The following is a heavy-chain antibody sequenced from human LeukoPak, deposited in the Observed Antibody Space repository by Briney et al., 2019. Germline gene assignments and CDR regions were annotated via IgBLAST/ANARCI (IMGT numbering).Heavy chain of an antibody. V-gene: IGHV4-39*01. J-gene: IGHJ6*03. CDR2: IYYSGST. CDR1: GGSISSSSYY. D-gene: IGHD3-10*01. CDR3: ASTIVESFGELLNYYMDV. Sequence: PSETLSLTCTVSGGSISSSSYYWGWIRQPPGKGLEWIGSIYYSGSTYYNPSLKSRVTISVDTSKNQFSLKLSSVTAADTAVYYCASTIVESFGELLNYYMDVWGKGTTVTISS.